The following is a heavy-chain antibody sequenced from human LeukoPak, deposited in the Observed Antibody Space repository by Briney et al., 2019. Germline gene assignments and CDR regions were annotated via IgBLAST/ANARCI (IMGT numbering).Heavy chain of an antibody. CDR1: GGSFSGYY. V-gene: IGHV4-34*01. CDR2: INHSGST. Sequence: SETLSLTCAVYGGSFSGYYWSWIRQPPGKGLEWIGEINHSGSTNYNPSLKSRVTISVDTSKNQFSLELSSVTAADTAVYYCARDGYSYGYGFGYWGQGTLVTVSS. D-gene: IGHD5-18*01. J-gene: IGHJ4*02. CDR3: ARDGYSYGYGFGY.